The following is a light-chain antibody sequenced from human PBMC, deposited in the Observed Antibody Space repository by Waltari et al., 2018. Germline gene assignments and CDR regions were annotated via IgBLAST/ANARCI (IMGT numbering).Light chain of an antibody. CDR3: QQLNSYPLT. CDR1: QDISSY. Sequence: DIQLTQSPSFLSASVGDRVTITCRASQDISSYLAWYQQKPGKAPQLLIYAASSLQGGVPPRFSCSGSGSEFTLIISSLQPEDIAAYYCQQLNSYPLTFGQGTRVEIK. J-gene: IGKJ1*01. CDR2: AAS. V-gene: IGKV1-9*01.